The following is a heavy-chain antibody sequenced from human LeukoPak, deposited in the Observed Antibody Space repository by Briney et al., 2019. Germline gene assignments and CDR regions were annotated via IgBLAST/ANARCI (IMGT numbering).Heavy chain of an antibody. Sequence: HPGGSLRLSCAASGFTFSSYAMSWVRQAPGKGLEWVSAISGSGGRTYYGDSGKGRFTNSRDNSKNTVYLQMNSLRAEDTAVYYCARERYSSGWFDYWGQGTLVTVSS. V-gene: IGHV3-23*01. D-gene: IGHD6-19*01. CDR2: ISGSGGRT. J-gene: IGHJ4*02. CDR3: ARERYSSGWFDY. CDR1: GFTFSSYA.